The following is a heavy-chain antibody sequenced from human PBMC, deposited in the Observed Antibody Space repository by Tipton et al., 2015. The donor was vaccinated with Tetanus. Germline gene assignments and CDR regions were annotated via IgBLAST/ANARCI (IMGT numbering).Heavy chain of an antibody. CDR1: GFTFSSYA. CDR3: ARSIAVATAS. D-gene: IGHD6-19*01. J-gene: IGHJ5*02. CDR2: TKNKANSYTI. Sequence: SLRLSCAASGFTFSSYAMSWVRQAPGKGLEWVGRTKNKANSYTIEYGTSVRGRFTISRDISKNSVHLQMNSLKTEDTAVYYCARSIAVATASWGQGILVTVSS. V-gene: IGHV3-72*01.